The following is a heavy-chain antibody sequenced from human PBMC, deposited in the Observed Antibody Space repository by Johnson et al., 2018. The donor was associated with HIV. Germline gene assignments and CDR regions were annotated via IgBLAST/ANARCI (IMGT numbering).Heavy chain of an antibody. CDR1: GFTFSDFN. V-gene: IGHV3-11*01. CDR2: ISRSGTTI. Sequence: VQLVESGGGLVKTGGSLRLSCATSGFTFSDFNMNWIRQAPGKGLEWISYISRSGTTIYYADSVKGRFTISRDNSKNTLYMQMNRLRADDTAVYYCAKVGIYSSGWYDDENAFDIWGQGTMVTVSS. D-gene: IGHD6-19*01. CDR3: AKVGIYSSGWYDDENAFDI. J-gene: IGHJ3*02.